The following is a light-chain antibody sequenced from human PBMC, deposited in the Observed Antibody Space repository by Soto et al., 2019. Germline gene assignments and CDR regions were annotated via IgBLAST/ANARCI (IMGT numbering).Light chain of an antibody. CDR1: QNISVY. J-gene: IGKJ1*01. CDR3: QQYDSSPSWT. Sequence: EIVLTQSPATLSLSPWERATLSCMACQNISVYLGWYRQKPVQAPRLLIYAAANRATLIPARFSGSGSGADFTLTISRLEPEDFAVYYCQQYDSSPSWTFGQGTKVDIK. CDR2: AAA. V-gene: IGKV3-11*01.